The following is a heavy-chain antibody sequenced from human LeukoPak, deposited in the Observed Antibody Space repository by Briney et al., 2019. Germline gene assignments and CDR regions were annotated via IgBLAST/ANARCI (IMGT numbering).Heavy chain of an antibody. D-gene: IGHD1-14*01. CDR1: GYSITSAYY. CDR2: FFLKGST. J-gene: IGHJ3*02. V-gene: IGHV4-38-2*02. Sequence: SETLSLTCTVSGYSITSAYYWGWIRQPPGKGLEWIGSFFLKGSTYYNPSLKSRVTISVDTSKNQFSLTLSSVTAADTAVYYCARKPDAFDIWGQGTMVTVSS. CDR3: ARKPDAFDI.